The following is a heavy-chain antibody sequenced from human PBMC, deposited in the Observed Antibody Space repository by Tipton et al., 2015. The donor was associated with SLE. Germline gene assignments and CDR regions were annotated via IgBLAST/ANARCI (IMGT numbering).Heavy chain of an antibody. V-gene: IGHV3-21*01. Sequence: GSLRLSCAASGFTFSSYTMNWVRQAPGKGLDWVSSISSSSNYIYCADSAKGRFTISRDNAKNSLYLQMNNLRAEDTAVYYCARGPLSQGEGYFQHWSQGTLVTVSS. CDR3: ARGPLSQGEGYFQH. J-gene: IGHJ1*01. CDR2: ISSSSNYI. CDR1: GFTFSSYT.